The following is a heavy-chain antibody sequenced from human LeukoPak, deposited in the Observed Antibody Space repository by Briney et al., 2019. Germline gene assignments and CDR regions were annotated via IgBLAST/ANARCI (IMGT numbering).Heavy chain of an antibody. CDR1: GFTFDDYA. V-gene: IGHV3-9*01. D-gene: IGHD6-19*01. Sequence: GGSLRLSCAASGFTFDDYAMHWVRQAPGKGLEWVSGISWNSGSIGYADSVKGRFTISRDNSKNTLYLQMNSLRAEDTAVYYCASISPRHIAVAGIFGWGQGTLVTVSS. J-gene: IGHJ4*02. CDR2: ISWNSGSI. CDR3: ASISPRHIAVAGIFG.